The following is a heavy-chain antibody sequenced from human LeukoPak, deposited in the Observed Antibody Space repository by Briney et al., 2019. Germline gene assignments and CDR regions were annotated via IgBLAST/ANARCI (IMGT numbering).Heavy chain of an antibody. Sequence: SETLSLTCAVYGGSFSGYYWSWIRQPPGKGLEWIGEINHSGSTNYNPSLKSRVTISVDTSKNQFSLKLSSVTAADTAVYYCARDYGVFFVAYFDYWGQGTLVTVSS. CDR2: INHSGST. V-gene: IGHV4-34*01. CDR3: ARDYGVFFVAYFDY. J-gene: IGHJ4*02. D-gene: IGHD3-16*01. CDR1: GGSFSGYY.